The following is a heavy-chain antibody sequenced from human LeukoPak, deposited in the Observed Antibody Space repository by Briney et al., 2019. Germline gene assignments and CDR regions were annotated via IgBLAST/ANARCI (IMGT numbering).Heavy chain of an antibody. J-gene: IGHJ3*02. Sequence: GASVKVSCKASGYTFTSYDINWVRKATGQGLEWMGWMNPNSGNTGYAQKFQGRVTITRNTSISTAYMELSSLRSEDTAVYYCARAGSITIFGVVIMAAFDIWGQGTMVTVSP. CDR3: ARAGSITIFGVVIMAAFDI. V-gene: IGHV1-8*03. CDR1: GYTFTSYD. CDR2: MNPNSGNT. D-gene: IGHD3-3*01.